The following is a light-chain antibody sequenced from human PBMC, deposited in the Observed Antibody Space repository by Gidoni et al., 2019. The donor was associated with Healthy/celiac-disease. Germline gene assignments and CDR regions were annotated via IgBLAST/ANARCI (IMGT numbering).Light chain of an antibody. V-gene: IGKV1-39*01. CDR3: QQRYIPPT. Sequence: ESEMTGSPSSLSASVGDRVTITCRASQSISSYLNWYQQKPGKAPKLLIYAASSLQSVVPSMFSGSGSGPDCTLTISRLQPEHFATSYCQQRYIPPTFGPGTQLAI. CDR2: AAS. CDR1: QSISSY. J-gene: IGKJ2*01.